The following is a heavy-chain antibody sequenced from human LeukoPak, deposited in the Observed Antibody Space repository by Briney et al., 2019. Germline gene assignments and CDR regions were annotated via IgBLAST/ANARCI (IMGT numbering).Heavy chain of an antibody. J-gene: IGHJ6*02. CDR2: IIPIFGTA. V-gene: IGHV1-69*01. CDR3: ARGIIGYCSGGSCYDYYYGMDV. Sequence: SVKVSCKASGGTFSSYAISWVRQAPGQGLEWMGGIIPIFGTANYAQKFQGRVTITADESTSTAYMELSSLRSEDTAVCYCARGIIGYCSGGSCYDYYYGMDVWGQGTTVTVSS. CDR1: GGTFSSYA. D-gene: IGHD2-15*01.